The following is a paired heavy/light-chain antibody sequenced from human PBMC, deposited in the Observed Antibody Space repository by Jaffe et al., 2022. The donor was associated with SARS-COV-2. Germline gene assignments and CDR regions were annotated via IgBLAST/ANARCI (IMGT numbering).Light chain of an antibody. V-gene: IGLV2-14*01. Sequence: QSALTQPASVSGSPGQSITISCTGTSSDVGGYNYVSWYQQFPGKAPKLLIYDVSNRPSGVSNRFSGSKSGNTASLTISGLQAEDEADYYCSSYTRSSTLGLFGGGTKLTVL. J-gene: IGLJ2*01. CDR2: DVS. CDR3: SSYTRSSTLGL. CDR1: SSDVGGYNY.
Heavy chain of an antibody. CDR2: IGGTGGGT. CDR1: GFTFSNYA. D-gene: IGHD3-3*01. CDR3: AKDQFQGVAYNWLDP. V-gene: IGHV3-23*01. J-gene: IGHJ5*02. Sequence: EMQLLESGGGLVQPGGSLRLSCAASGFTFSNYAMHWVRQAPGKGLEWVSAIGGTGGGTYYADSVKGRFTISRDNSKNTLYLQMDSLTAEDTAVYYCAKDQFQGVAYNWLDPWGQGTLVTVSS.